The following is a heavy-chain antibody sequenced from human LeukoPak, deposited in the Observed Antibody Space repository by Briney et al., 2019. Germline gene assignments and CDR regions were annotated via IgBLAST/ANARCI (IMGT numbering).Heavy chain of an antibody. J-gene: IGHJ3*02. D-gene: IGHD5-12*01. Sequence: GGSLRLSCAASGFTVSSNYMSWVRQAPGKGLEWVSVIYSGGSTYYADSVKGRFTISRDNSKNTLYLQMNSLRAEDTAVYYCAREGYSGYDGAFDIWGQGTMVTVSS. CDR1: GFTVSSNY. CDR3: AREGYSGYDGAFDI. V-gene: IGHV3-53*01. CDR2: IYSGGST.